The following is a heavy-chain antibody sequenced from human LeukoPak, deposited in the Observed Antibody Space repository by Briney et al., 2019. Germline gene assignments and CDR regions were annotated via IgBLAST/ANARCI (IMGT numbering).Heavy chain of an antibody. CDR2: MNPNSGST. CDR3: ARGRSTGYPYYFEY. J-gene: IGHJ4*02. Sequence: ASVKVSCKASGYTFTSYDINWVRQATRQGLEWMGWMNPNSGSTGYAQKFQGRVTITRNTSISTAYMELSGLRSEDTAVYYCARGRSTGYPYYFEYWGQGTLVTVSS. V-gene: IGHV1-8*03. CDR1: GYTFTSYD. D-gene: IGHD5-12*01.